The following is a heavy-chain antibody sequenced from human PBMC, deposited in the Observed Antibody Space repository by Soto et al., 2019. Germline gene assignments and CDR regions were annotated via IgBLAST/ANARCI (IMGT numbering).Heavy chain of an antibody. CDR1: GGSISSSSYY. CDR2: IYYSGST. J-gene: IGHJ4*02. CDR3: ARQPGDIVVVPAASPDY. V-gene: IGHV4-39*01. Sequence: PSETLSLTCTVSGGSISSSSYYWGWIRQPPGKGLEWIGSIYYSGSTYYNPSLKSRVTISVDTSKNQFSLKLSSVTAADTAVYYCARQPGDIVVVPAASPDYWGQGTLVTVSS. D-gene: IGHD2-2*01.